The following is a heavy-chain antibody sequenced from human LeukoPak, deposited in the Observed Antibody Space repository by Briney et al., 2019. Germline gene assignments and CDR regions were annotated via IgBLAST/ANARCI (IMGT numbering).Heavy chain of an antibody. V-gene: IGHV4-38-2*02. D-gene: IGHD1-1*01. Sequence: SETLSLTCTVSGYSISSGYYWGWIRQPPGKGLEWIGSIYHSGSTNYNPSLKSRVTISVDTSKNQFSLKLSSVTAADTAVYYCARTNPWELEYYFDYWGQGTLVTVSS. CDR3: ARTNPWELEYYFDY. CDR2: IYHSGST. J-gene: IGHJ4*02. CDR1: GYSISSGYY.